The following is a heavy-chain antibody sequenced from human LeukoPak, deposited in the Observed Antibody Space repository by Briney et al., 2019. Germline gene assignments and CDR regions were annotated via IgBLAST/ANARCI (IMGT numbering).Heavy chain of an antibody. CDR2: IIPIFGTA. CDR1: GGTFSSYA. J-gene: IGHJ4*02. V-gene: IGHV1-69*01. Sequence: GSSVKVSCKASGGTFSSYAISWVRQAPGQGLEWMGGIIPIFGTANYAQKFQGRGTITADESTGTAYMELSSLRSEDTAVYYCARVQQLVLDYWGQGTLVTVSS. CDR3: ARVQQLVLDY. D-gene: IGHD6-6*01.